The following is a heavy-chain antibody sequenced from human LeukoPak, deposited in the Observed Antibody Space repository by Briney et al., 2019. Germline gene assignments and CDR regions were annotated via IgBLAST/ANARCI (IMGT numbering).Heavy chain of an antibody. CDR1: GFTFISYD. CDR3: ARDPSSGWYLKGWFDP. CDR2: ISGSGGST. V-gene: IGHV3-23*01. D-gene: IGHD6-19*01. J-gene: IGHJ5*02. Sequence: GGSLRLSCAASGFTFISYDMSWVRQAPGKGLEWVSAISGSGGSTYYADSVKGRFTISRDNSKNTLYLQMNSLRAEDTAVYYCARDPSSGWYLKGWFDPWGQGTLVTVSS.